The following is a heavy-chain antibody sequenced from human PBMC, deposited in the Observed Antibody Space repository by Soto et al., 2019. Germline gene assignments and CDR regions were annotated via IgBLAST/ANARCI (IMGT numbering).Heavy chain of an antibody. Sequence: ASVKVSCKASGYTFTSYYMHWVRQAPGKGLEWMGGFDPEDGETIYAQKFQGRVTMTEDTSTDTAYMELSSLRSEDTAVYYCATLLRFLEWSSAGYAFDIWGQGTMVTVSS. CDR3: ATLLRFLEWSSAGYAFDI. D-gene: IGHD3-3*01. J-gene: IGHJ3*02. V-gene: IGHV1-24*01. CDR1: GYTFTSYY. CDR2: FDPEDGET.